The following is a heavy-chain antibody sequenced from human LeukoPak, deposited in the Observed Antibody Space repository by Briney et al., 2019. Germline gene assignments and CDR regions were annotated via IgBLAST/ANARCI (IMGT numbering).Heavy chain of an antibody. CDR2: FFLKGST. D-gene: IGHD6-13*01. Sequence: SETLSLTCTVSGYSITSAYYWGWIRQPPGKGLEWIGSFFLKGSTYYNPSLKSRVTISVDTSKNQFSLTLSSVTAADTAVYYCAREGGPSEYSSSWYGYYYYYMDVWGKGTTVTISS. J-gene: IGHJ6*03. CDR3: AREGGPSEYSSSWYGYYYYYMDV. V-gene: IGHV4-38-2*02. CDR1: GYSITSAYY.